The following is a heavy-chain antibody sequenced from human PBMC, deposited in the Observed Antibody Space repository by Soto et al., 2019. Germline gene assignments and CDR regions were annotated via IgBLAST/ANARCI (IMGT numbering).Heavy chain of an antibody. CDR1: GGTFSSYA. CDR2: IIPIFGTA. CDR3: ARDLYGSGSYSDY. D-gene: IGHD3-10*01. J-gene: IGHJ4*02. Sequence: GXSVKVSCKASGGTFSSYAISWVRQAPGQGLEWMGGIIPIFGTANYAQKFQGRVTITADESTSTAYMELSSLRSEDTAVYYCARDLYGSGSYSDYWGQGTLVTVSS. V-gene: IGHV1-69*13.